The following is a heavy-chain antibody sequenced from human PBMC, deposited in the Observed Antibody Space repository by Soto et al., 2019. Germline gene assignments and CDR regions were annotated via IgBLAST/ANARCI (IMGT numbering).Heavy chain of an antibody. CDR1: GFTFSASD. D-gene: IGHD2-8*02. V-gene: IGHV3-13*01. CDR2: IGTLHDT. CDR3: ARQASYWHGGGGWFDP. J-gene: IGHJ5*02. Sequence: EVQLVESGGGLVQPGGSLRLSCAASGFTFSASDMHWVRQATGKGLEWVAAIGTLHDTYYPDSVKGRFTISRENAKNSFYLQMNSLRAGDTAVYYCARQASYWHGGGGWFDPWGQGTLVTVSS.